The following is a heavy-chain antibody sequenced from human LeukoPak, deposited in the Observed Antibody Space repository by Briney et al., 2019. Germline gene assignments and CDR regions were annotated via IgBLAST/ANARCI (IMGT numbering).Heavy chain of an antibody. Sequence: SETLSLTCTVSGGSISTYYWSWIRQPPGKRLEWIGYIYYSGNTNYNPSLRSRVTISVDTSKNHFSLNLSSVTAADTAVYYCARVRQTPYGDYGYFDCWGQGTLVTISS. CDR2: IYYSGNT. V-gene: IGHV4-59*01. CDR1: GGSISTYY. D-gene: IGHD4-17*01. J-gene: IGHJ4*02. CDR3: ARVRQTPYGDYGYFDC.